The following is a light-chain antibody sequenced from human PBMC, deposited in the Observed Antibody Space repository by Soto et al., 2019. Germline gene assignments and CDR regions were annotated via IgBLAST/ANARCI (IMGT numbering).Light chain of an antibody. CDR2: AAS. Sequence: DFPMTQSPSSLSASVGDRVTITCSARQSTSSYLNRYQQNPGKAPKLLIYAASNLQSGVPSRLSSSGCGKDFTLTISSLPPEDFATYYCQQSYSTLWTFGQGTKVDIK. CDR1: QSTSSY. V-gene: IGKV1-39*01. CDR3: QQSYSTLWT. J-gene: IGKJ1*01.